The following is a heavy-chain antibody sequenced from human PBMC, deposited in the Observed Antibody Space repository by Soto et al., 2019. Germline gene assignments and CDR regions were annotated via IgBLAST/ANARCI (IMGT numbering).Heavy chain of an antibody. CDR1: GFSFNTYG. J-gene: IGHJ6*01. V-gene: IGHV3-30*03. CDR3: ARSEELGTFMDYYYGMDV. D-gene: IGHD3-16*01. Sequence: QVHLVESGGGVVQPGRSLRLSCAASGFSFNTYGMDWVRQAPGKGLEWVAVISYDGRTTVYADSVKGRFTISRDNSRNTLYLEMNSLRTEDTAVYYCARSEELGTFMDYYYGMDVW. CDR2: ISYDGRTT.